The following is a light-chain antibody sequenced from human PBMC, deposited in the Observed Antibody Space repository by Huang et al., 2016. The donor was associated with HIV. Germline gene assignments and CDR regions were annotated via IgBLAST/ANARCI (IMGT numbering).Light chain of an antibody. V-gene: IGKV3-20*01. CDR3: QQYGSALKWT. CDR1: QRVGRSF. J-gene: IGKJ1*01. CDR2: DAS. Sequence: ERVLTQSPGTLSLSPGERATLSCRASQRVGRSFLAWYHQKPGQAPRLLIYDASNRATGIPDRFSGSGSGTDFTLTISRLEPEDSAVYYCQQYGSALKWTFGQGTKVEI.